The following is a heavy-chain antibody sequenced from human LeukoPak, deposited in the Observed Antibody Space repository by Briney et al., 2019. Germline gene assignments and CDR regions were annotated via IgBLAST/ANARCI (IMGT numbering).Heavy chain of an antibody. V-gene: IGHV3-49*04. D-gene: IGHD1-1*01. CDR1: GFTFGDHA. Sequence: GGSLRLSCRGSGFTFGDHAMSWVRQAPGKGLEWVGFIRSKAYRGTTEYAPSVKGRFTISRDDSISIAYLQMNSLITEDTAFYFCTRGPKQLWTHNGRAVWGKGTRVTVSS. CDR2: IRSKAYRGTT. CDR3: TRGPKQLWTHNGRAV. J-gene: IGHJ6*04.